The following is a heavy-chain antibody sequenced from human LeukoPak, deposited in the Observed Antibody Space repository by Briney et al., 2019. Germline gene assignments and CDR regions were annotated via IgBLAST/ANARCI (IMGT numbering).Heavy chain of an antibody. CDR2: IYYSGST. V-gene: IGHV4-39*01. CDR3: ARRALGGKRFAY. D-gene: IGHD3-16*01. Sequence: PSETLSLTCTVSGGSISSSSYYWGWIRQPPGKGLEWIGSIYYSGSTYYSPSLKSRVTISVDTSKNQFSLKLSSVTAADTAVYYCARRALGGKRFAYWGQGTLVTVSS. CDR1: GGSISSSSYY. J-gene: IGHJ4*02.